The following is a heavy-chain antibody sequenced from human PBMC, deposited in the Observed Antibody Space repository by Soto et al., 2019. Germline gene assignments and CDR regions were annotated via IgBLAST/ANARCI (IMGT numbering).Heavy chain of an antibody. V-gene: IGHV4-59*01. Sequence: PSETLSLTCTVSGGSINSYYWSRIRPPPGKGLEWIGYIYYSGSTNYNPSLKGRVTISVDTSKNQFSLKLSSVTAADTAVYYCASTVTTAYYYGMDVWGQGTTVTVSS. CDR2: IYYSGST. CDR3: ASTVTTAYYYGMDV. J-gene: IGHJ6*02. CDR1: GGSINSYY. D-gene: IGHD4-17*01.